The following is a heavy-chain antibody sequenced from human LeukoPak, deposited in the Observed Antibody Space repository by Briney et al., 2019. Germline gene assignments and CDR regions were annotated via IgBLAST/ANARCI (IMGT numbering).Heavy chain of an antibody. D-gene: IGHD6-19*01. Sequence: GASVKVSCKASGYTFTGYYMHWVRQAPGQGLEWMGWINPNSGGTNYAQKFQGRVTMTRDTSISTAYMELSRLRSDDTAVYYCGRAPEQWLVYYFDYWGQGTLVTVSS. V-gene: IGHV1-2*02. CDR3: GRAPEQWLVYYFDY. J-gene: IGHJ4*02. CDR2: INPNSGGT. CDR1: GYTFTGYY.